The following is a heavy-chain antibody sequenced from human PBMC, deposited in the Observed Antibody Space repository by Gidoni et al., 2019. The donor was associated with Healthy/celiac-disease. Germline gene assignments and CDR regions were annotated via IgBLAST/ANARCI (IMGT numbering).Heavy chain of an antibody. V-gene: IGHV3-23*04. CDR2: ISVSGGST. J-gene: IGHJ4*02. D-gene: IGHD6-13*01. CDR1: GVTFSSYA. Sequence: EVQLVEAGGGLVQPGGSLRLACAAAGVTFSSYAMSWVRQAPGKGLEWVSAISVSGGSTYYADSVKGRFTISRDNSKNTLYLQMNSLRAEDTAVYYCAKSRGVYFFHYWGQGTLVTVSS. CDR3: AKSRGVYFFHY.